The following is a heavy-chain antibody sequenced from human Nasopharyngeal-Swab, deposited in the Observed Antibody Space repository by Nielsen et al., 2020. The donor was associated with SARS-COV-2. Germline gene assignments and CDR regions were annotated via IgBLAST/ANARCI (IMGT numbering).Heavy chain of an antibody. D-gene: IGHD7-27*01. Sequence: SATLSLTCAVYGGSFSADYWGWIRQPPGRGLEWIGEINHSGSTDYNPSLKSRVTISVDPSKNQFSLRLSSVTAADTAVYYCARGLSGIVPSPILGLGPYYYYYYMDVWGKGTTVTVSS. J-gene: IGHJ6*03. CDR1: GGSFSADY. CDR3: ARGLSGIVPSPILGLGPYYYYYYMDV. CDR2: INHSGST. V-gene: IGHV4-34*01.